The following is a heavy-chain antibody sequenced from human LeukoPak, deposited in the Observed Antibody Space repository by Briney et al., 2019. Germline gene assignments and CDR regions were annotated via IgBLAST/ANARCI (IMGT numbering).Heavy chain of an antibody. J-gene: IGHJ4*02. V-gene: IGHV1-69*04. CDR3: ASAYSGCRPWGFSDY. D-gene: IGHD5-12*01. Sequence: SVKVSCKASGGTFSSYAIIWVRQAPGQGLEWMGRIIPILGIANYAQKFQGRVTITADKSTSTAYMELSSLRSEDTAVYYCASAYSGCRPWGFSDYWGQGTLVTVSS. CDR1: GGTFSSYA. CDR2: IIPILGIA.